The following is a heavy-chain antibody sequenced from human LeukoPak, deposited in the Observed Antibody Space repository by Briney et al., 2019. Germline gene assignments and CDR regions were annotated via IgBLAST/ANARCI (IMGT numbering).Heavy chain of an antibody. CDR3: ARDDSSGLNSRAGAFDI. D-gene: IGHD3-22*01. Sequence: ASVKVSCKASGYTFTSYYMHWVRQAPGQGLEWMGIINPSGGSTSYAQKFQGRDTMTRDTSTSTVYMELGSLRSEETAVYYCARDDSSGLNSRAGAFDIWGQGTMVTVSS. V-gene: IGHV1-46*03. J-gene: IGHJ3*02. CDR2: INPSGGST. CDR1: GYTFTSYY.